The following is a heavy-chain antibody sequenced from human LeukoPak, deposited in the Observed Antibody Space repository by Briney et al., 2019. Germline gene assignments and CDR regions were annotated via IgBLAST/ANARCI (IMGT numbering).Heavy chain of an antibody. V-gene: IGHV1-69*05. CDR1: GGTFSSYA. D-gene: IGHD6-6*01. J-gene: IGHJ6*03. CDR2: IIPIFGTA. Sequence: SVKVSCKASGGTFSSYAISWVRQAPGQGLEWMGGIIPIFGTANYAQKFQGRVTITTDESTSAAYMELSSLRSEDTAVYYCARGVIAARYSLNYYYYMDVWGKGTTVTVSS. CDR3: ARGVIAARYSLNYYYYMDV.